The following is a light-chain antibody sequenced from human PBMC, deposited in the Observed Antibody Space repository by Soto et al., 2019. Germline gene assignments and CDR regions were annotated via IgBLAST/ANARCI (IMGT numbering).Light chain of an antibody. CDR3: CSYAGSYSYV. Sequence: QSALTQPASVSGSPGQSITISCTGTSSDIGADDFVSWYQHHPDKVPKLMIYDVSKRPSGVPDRFSGSKSGNTASLTISGLQAEDEADYYCCSYAGSYSYVFGTGTKLTVL. CDR2: DVS. V-gene: IGLV2-11*01. CDR1: SSDIGADDF. J-gene: IGLJ1*01.